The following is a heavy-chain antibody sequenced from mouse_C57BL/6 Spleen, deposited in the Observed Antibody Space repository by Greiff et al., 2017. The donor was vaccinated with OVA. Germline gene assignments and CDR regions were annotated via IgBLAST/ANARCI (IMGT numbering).Heavy chain of an antibody. Sequence: QVHVKQSGAELARPGASVKLSCKASGYTFTSYGISWVKQRTGQGLEWIGEIYPRSGNTYYNEKFKGKATLTADKSSSTAYMELRSLTSEDSAVYCCARYGSSYRWYFDVWGTGTTVTVSS. J-gene: IGHJ1*03. CDR2: IYPRSGNT. CDR3: ARYGSSYRWYFDV. V-gene: IGHV1-81*01. D-gene: IGHD1-1*01. CDR1: GYTFTSYG.